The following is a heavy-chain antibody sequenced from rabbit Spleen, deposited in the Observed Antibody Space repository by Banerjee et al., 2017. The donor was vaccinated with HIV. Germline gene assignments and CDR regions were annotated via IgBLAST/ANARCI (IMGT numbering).Heavy chain of an antibody. CDR1: GFSFSSNDY. V-gene: IGHV1S40*01. CDR3: ARDTATSFSTYGMDL. CDR2: TAGGRSTFT. J-gene: IGHJ6*01. Sequence: QSLEESGGGLVQPEGSLTLTCKASGFSFSSNDYMCWVRQAPGKGLEWIACTAGGRSTFTYYASWAKGRFTISKASSTTVTLQMTSLTAADMATYFCARDTATSFSTYGMDLWGPGTLVTVS. D-gene: IGHD1-1*01.